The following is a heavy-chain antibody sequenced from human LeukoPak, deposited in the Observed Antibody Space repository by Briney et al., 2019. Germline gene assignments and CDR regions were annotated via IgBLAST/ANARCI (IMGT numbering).Heavy chain of an antibody. Sequence: GASVKVSCKASGGTFSSYAISWVRQAPGQGLEWMGGIIPIFGTANYAQKFQGRVTITADESTSTAYMELSSLRSEDTAVYHCARDPGPRRGYNYYYYGMDVWGQGTTVTVSS. V-gene: IGHV1-69*13. CDR2: IIPIFGTA. D-gene: IGHD2-2*02. J-gene: IGHJ6*02. CDR1: GGTFSSYA. CDR3: ARDPGPRRGYNYYYYGMDV.